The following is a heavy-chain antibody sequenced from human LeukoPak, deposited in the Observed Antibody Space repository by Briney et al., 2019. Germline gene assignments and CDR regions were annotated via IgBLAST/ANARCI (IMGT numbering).Heavy chain of an antibody. Sequence: GESLKISCKGSGYSFTSYWIGWVRQMPGKGLEWMGIIYPGDSDTRYSPSFQGQVTISADKSISTAYLQWSSLKASDTAMYYCARAGYCSSTSCYKPRGAFDIWGQGTMVAVSS. CDR2: IYPGDSDT. V-gene: IGHV5-51*01. D-gene: IGHD2-2*02. J-gene: IGHJ3*02. CDR3: ARAGYCSSTSCYKPRGAFDI. CDR1: GYSFTSYW.